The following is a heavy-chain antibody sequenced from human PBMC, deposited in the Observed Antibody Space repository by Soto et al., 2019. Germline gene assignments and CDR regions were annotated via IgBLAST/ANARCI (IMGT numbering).Heavy chain of an antibody. J-gene: IGHJ4*02. CDR1: GYIFTSSW. V-gene: IGHV5-51*01. CDR2: IYPGDSDT. CDR3: ARHKGFDS. Sequence: GDSLQSSCEASGYIFTSSWIGWVRQMPGKGLEWMGIIYPGDSDTRYSPSFQGQVTISADKSISTAFLQWSSLKASDTAIYYCARHKGFDSWGQGTLVTVSS.